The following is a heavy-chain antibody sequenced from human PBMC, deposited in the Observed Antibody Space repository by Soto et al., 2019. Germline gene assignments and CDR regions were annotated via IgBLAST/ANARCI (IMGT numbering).Heavy chain of an antibody. J-gene: IGHJ3*02. CDR2: IKPDGSEK. V-gene: IGHV3-7*04. Sequence: GGSLRLSCAASGFTFSTYWMSWVRQAPGKGLEWVANIKPDGSEKWYVDSVKGRFTISRDNAKNSLYLQMISLRVEDTAMYYCVRGDYHDTTGPFSDAFDIWGQGTMVTVSS. D-gene: IGHD3-22*01. CDR1: GFTFSTYW. CDR3: VRGDYHDTTGPFSDAFDI.